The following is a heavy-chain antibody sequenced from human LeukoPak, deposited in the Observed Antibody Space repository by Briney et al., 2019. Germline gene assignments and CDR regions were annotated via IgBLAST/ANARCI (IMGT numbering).Heavy chain of an antibody. CDR3: AKDRGVTWVDY. V-gene: IGHV3-23*01. D-gene: IGHD3-10*01. J-gene: IGHJ4*02. Sequence: GGSLRLSCAASGFTFSSYGRHWVRQAPGKGLEWISAISGSGGSTYYADSVKGRFTISRDNSKNTLYLQMNSQRAEDTAVYYCAKDRGVTWVDYWGQGTLVTVSS. CDR2: ISGSGGST. CDR1: GFTFSSYG.